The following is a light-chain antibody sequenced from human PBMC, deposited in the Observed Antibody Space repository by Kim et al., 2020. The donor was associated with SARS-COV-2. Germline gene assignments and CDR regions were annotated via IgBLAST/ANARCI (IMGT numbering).Light chain of an antibody. J-gene: IGLJ3*02. V-gene: IGLV4-69*01. CDR2: LNSDGSH. CDR1: SGHSSYA. CDR3: QTWGTGIRV. Sequence: QLVLTQSPSASASLGASVKLTCTLSSGHSSYAIAWHQQQPEKGPRYLMKLNSDGSHSKGDGIPDRFSGSSSGAERYLTISSLQCEDEADYYCQTWGTGIRVFGGGTQLTVL.